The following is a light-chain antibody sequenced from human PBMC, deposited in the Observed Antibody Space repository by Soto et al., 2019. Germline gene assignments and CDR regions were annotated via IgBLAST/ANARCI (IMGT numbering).Light chain of an antibody. V-gene: IGKV3-11*01. CDR3: HQRSNWPWT. J-gene: IGKJ1*01. CDR1: QSVVSS. Sequence: EIVLTQSPATLSLSPGERATLSCRASQSVVSSLAWYQQKPGQAPRLLIYDTSNRATGIPARFSGCGSGTDFTLTISSLEPEDFAIYYCHQRSNWPWTFGQGTKVELK. CDR2: DTS.